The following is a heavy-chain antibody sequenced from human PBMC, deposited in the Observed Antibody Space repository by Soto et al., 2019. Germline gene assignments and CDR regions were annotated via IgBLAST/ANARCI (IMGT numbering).Heavy chain of an antibody. D-gene: IGHD1-7*01. CDR1: VYTFTSYG. J-gene: IGHJ5*02. V-gene: IGHV1-18*04. Sequence: KVSCKASVYTFTSYGISWVRQAPGQGLEWMGWISAYNGNTNYAQKLQGRVTMTTDTSTSTAYMELRSLRSDDTAVYYCARVSLLELRSSPSWGQGTLVTVSS. CDR2: ISAYNGNT. CDR3: ARVSLLELRSSPS.